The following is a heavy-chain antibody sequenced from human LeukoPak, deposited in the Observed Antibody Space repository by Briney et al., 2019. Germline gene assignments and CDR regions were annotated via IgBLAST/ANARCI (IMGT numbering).Heavy chain of an antibody. CDR1: GFTFDDYA. CDR2: ISWNSGRI. CDR3: AKDRGSGLYYYIMDV. D-gene: IGHD6-19*01. V-gene: IGHV3-9*01. Sequence: GGSLRLSCTASGFTFDDYATHWVRQAPGKGLEWVSGISWNSGRIDYADSVKGRFTISRDNAKNSLYLQMNSLRAEDTAFYYCAKDRGSGLYYYIMDVWGQGTTVTVSS. J-gene: IGHJ6*02.